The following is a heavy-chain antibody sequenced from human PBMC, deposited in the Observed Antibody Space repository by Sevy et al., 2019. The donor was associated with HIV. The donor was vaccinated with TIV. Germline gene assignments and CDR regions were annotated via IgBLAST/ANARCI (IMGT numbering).Heavy chain of an antibody. V-gene: IGHV4-39*01. CDR3: ARQGGLVDRAFDY. D-gene: IGHD3-10*01. CDR1: GVSISSSSHD. J-gene: IGHJ4*02. CDR2: FFFTGST. Sequence: SETLSLTCTVSGVSISSSSHDWGWIRQPPGKGLEWIASFFFTGSTYYNPSLKSRVTISVDTSNNQFSLKLNSVTAADTALYYCARQGGLVDRAFDYWGQGTLVTVSS.